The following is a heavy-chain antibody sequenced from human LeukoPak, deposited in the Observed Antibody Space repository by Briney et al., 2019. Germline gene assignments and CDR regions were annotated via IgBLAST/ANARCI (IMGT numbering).Heavy chain of an antibody. CDR1: GFTFSNYW. V-gene: IGHV3-74*01. Sequence: GGSLRLSCAASGFTFSNYWMHWVRQAPGKGLVWVSLINSDGSSTIYADSVKGRFTISRDDAKNTLYLQMNSLRAEDTAVYYCARGLTIFGVVNDAFDIWGQGTMVTVSS. CDR2: INSDGSST. J-gene: IGHJ3*02. D-gene: IGHD3-3*01. CDR3: ARGLTIFGVVNDAFDI.